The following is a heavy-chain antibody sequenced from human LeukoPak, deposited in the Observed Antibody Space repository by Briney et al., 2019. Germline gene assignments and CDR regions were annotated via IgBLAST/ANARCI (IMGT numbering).Heavy chain of an antibody. Sequence: PGGSLRLSCAASGFTFSSYGMHWVRQAPGKGPEWVAVISYDGSNKYYADSVKGRFTISRDNSKNTLYLQMNSLRAEDTAVYYCAKSLSALEWLLSDFDYWGQGTLVTVSS. J-gene: IGHJ4*02. CDR2: ISYDGSNK. CDR3: AKSLSALEWLLSDFDY. V-gene: IGHV3-30*18. D-gene: IGHD3-3*01. CDR1: GFTFSSYG.